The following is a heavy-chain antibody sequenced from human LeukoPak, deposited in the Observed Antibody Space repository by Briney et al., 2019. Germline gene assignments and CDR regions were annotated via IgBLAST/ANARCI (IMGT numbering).Heavy chain of an antibody. CDR1: GGSISTSSYH. CDR3: ARRPSSSSWYYGMDV. V-gene: IGHV4-39*07. Sequence: SETLSLTCTVSGGSISTSSYHWGWFRQPPGKALECIGTIYYSGKTYYNPSLNSRVTISIHTSKNQFSLTLSSVTAADTAVYYCARRPSSSSWYYGMDVWGQGTTVTVSS. D-gene: IGHD6-13*01. CDR2: IYYSGKT. J-gene: IGHJ6*02.